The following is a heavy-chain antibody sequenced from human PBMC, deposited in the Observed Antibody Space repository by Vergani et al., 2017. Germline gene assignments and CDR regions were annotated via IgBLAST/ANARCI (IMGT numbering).Heavy chain of an antibody. Sequence: EVQLVESGGGLVQPGGSLRLSCAASGFTFSSYSMSWVRQAPGKGLEWVSVIYSGGSTYYADSVKGRFTISRDNSKNTLYLQMNSLRAEDTAVYYCARVPPYSNYGWGAVDYWGQGTLVTVSS. CDR2: IYSGGST. CDR1: GFTFSSYS. J-gene: IGHJ4*02. CDR3: ARVPPYSNYGWGAVDY. D-gene: IGHD4-11*01. V-gene: IGHV3-66*01.